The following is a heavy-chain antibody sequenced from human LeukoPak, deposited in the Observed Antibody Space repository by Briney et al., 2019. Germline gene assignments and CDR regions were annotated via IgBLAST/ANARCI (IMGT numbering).Heavy chain of an antibody. CDR3: ARAYGGNSQYFQH. Sequence: SETLSLTCTVSGYSISSGYYWGWIRPPPGKGLEWIGSIHHSGSTNYNPSLKSRVTISLDTSKNQFSLKLSSVTAADTAVYYCARAYGGNSQYFQHWGQGTPVTVSS. D-gene: IGHD4-23*01. CDR2: IHHSGST. J-gene: IGHJ1*01. CDR1: GYSISSGYY. V-gene: IGHV4-38-2*02.